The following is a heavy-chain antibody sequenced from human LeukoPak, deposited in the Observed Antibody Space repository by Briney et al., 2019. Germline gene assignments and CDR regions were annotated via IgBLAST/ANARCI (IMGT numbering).Heavy chain of an antibody. V-gene: IGHV4-61*02. CDR1: GVSVANGNYY. CDR2: IYKSGNT. D-gene: IGHD6-19*01. CDR3: ARETIAVALSADY. Sequence: PSQTLSLTCNVSGVSVANGNYYWGWIRQPAGKGLEWIGRIYKSGNTYSSPSLKSRVTMSIHPSSNQFSLTLRSVTAADTAIYYRARETIAVALSADYWGQGALVTVSS. J-gene: IGHJ4*02.